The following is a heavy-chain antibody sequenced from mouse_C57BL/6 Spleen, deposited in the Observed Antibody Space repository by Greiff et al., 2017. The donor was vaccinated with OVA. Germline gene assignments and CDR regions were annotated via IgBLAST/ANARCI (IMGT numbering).Heavy chain of an antibody. D-gene: IGHD1-1*01. CDR2: INPYNGDT. CDR1: GYSFTGYF. J-gene: IGHJ2*01. CDR3: ARSWGSSSYFDY. V-gene: IGHV1-20*01. Sequence: EVHLVESGPELVKPGDSVKISCKASGYSFTGYFMNWVMQSHGKSLEWIGRINPYNGDTFYNQKFKGKATLTVDKSSSTAHMELRSLTSEDSAVYYCARSWGSSSYFDYWGQGTTLTVSS.